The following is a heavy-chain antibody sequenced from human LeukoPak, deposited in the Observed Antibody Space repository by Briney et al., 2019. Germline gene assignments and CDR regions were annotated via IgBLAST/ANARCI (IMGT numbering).Heavy chain of an antibody. CDR2: ISAYNGNT. V-gene: IGHV1-18*01. Sequence: GASVKVSCKASGYTFTSYGISWVRQAPGQGLEWMGWISAYNGNTNYAQKLLGRVTMTTDTSTSTAYMELRSLRSDDTAVYYCARDLEDYYDSSGSRVWYFDLWGRGTLVTVSS. D-gene: IGHD3-22*01. J-gene: IGHJ2*01. CDR3: ARDLEDYYDSSGSRVWYFDL. CDR1: GYTFTSYG.